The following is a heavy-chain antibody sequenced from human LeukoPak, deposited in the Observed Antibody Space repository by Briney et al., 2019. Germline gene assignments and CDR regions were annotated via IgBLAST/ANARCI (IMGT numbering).Heavy chain of an antibody. V-gene: IGHV3-30*02. CDR3: AKDHLYYYYMDV. CDR1: GFTLSSYG. J-gene: IGHJ6*03. CDR2: IRYDGSNK. Sequence: PGGSLRLSCAASGFTLSSYGMHWVRQAPGKVLEWVAFIRYDGSNKYYADSVKGRFTISRDNSKNTLYLQMNSLRAEDTAVYYCAKDHLYYYYMDVWGKGTTVTISS.